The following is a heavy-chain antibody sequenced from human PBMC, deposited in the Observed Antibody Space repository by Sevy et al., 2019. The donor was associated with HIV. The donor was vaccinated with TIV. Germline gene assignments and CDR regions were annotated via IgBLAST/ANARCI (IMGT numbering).Heavy chain of an antibody. D-gene: IGHD7-27*01. V-gene: IGHV3-30*02. CDR2: IRYDGSSH. CDR3: AKDLTLNWDKDAFHF. Sequence: GGSLRLSCAASGFTFSGYGMHWVRQTPDKGLEWVAFIRYDGSSHYYADSVKGRFTISRDHSKNTLYLQMNSLRAEDTAVYYCAKDLTLNWDKDAFHFWGQGTMVTVSS. CDR1: GFTFSGYG. J-gene: IGHJ3*01.